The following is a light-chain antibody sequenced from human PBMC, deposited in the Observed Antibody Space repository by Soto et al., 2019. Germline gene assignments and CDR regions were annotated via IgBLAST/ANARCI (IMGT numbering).Light chain of an antibody. Sequence: EIVMTQSPVTLSVSPGERATLSCRASQSIANNLAWYQQKPGQAPRLLIFGAPTRASGIPVRFSGSGSGTEFTLTISSLQSEDFAVYYCQQYDDWPLTFGGGTRVEI. CDR2: GAP. CDR3: QQYDDWPLT. J-gene: IGKJ4*01. CDR1: QSIANN. V-gene: IGKV3D-15*01.